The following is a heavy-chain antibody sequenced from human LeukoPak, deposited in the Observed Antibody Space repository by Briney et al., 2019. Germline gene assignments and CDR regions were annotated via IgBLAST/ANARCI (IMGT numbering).Heavy chain of an antibody. Sequence: ASVKVSCKASGYTFTGYYMHWVRQAPGQGLEWTGWINPNSGGTNYAQQFQGRLTMTRDTSISTAYMELSRLRSDDTAVYYCARVKTMIIVVSLFDYWGQGTLVTVSS. CDR2: INPNSGGT. J-gene: IGHJ4*02. CDR3: ARVKTMIIVVSLFDY. D-gene: IGHD3-22*01. CDR1: GYTFTGYY. V-gene: IGHV1-2*02.